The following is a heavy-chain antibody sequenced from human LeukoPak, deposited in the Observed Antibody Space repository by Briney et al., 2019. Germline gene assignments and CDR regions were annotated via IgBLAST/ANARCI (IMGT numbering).Heavy chain of an antibody. V-gene: IGHV3-7*04. CDR1: GFPFSSYW. Sequence: GGSLRLSCVASGFPFSSYWMTWVRQAPGKGLEWVANIKQDGSKKSYVDSVKGRFTISRDNAKNSLYMQMNSLRAEDTAIYYCTRVGYIDEGIDYWGQGTLVTVYS. J-gene: IGHJ4*02. CDR3: TRVGYIDEGIDY. CDR2: IKQDGSKK. D-gene: IGHD5-24*01.